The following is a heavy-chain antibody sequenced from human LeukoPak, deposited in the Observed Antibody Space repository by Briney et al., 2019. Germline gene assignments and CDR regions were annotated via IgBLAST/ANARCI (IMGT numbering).Heavy chain of an antibody. V-gene: IGHV1-2*02. CDR1: GYTFTGYY. CDR3: ARDGDTACDY. CDR2: INPNSGGT. D-gene: IGHD5-18*01. Sequence: GASVKVSCKASGYTFTGYYMHWVRQAPGQGLEWMGWINPNSGGTNYAQKFQGRVTITRNTSISTAYMELSSLRSEDTAVYYCARDGDTACDYWGQGTLVTVSS. J-gene: IGHJ4*02.